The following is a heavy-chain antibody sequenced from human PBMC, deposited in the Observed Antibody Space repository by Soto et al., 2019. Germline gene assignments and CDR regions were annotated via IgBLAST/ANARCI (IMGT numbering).Heavy chain of an antibody. CDR1: GSTLINYG. V-gene: IGHV1-18*04. CDR3: ARGGRYYPDY. D-gene: IGHD1-26*01. J-gene: IGHJ4*02. Sequence: ASVKVSCKASGSTLINYGITWVRQAPGQGLEWMGGISAYNGDTSCAQKLQGSLTMTTDTSTSTAYMEPTSLRSDDTAVYYCARGGRYYPDYWGQGTPVTVSS. CDR2: ISAYNGDT.